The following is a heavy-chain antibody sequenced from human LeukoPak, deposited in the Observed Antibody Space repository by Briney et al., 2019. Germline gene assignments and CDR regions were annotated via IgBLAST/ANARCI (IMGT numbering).Heavy chain of an antibody. J-gene: IGHJ4*02. D-gene: IGHD6-6*01. CDR1: GSTFSSYW. CDR2: INSDGSST. CDR3: ARGLSGYASSLGY. V-gene: IGHV3-74*01. Sequence: PGGSLRLSCAASGSTFSSYWMHWVRQAPGKGLVWVSRINSDGSSTSYADSVRGRFSISRDNAKNTLYLQTNSLRAEDTAVYYCARGLSGYASSLGYWGQGTLVTVSS.